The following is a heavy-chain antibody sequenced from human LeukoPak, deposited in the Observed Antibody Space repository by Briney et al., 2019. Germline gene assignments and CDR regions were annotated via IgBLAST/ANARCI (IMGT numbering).Heavy chain of an antibody. CDR1: GYSFTSYW. J-gene: IGHJ2*01. CDR3: ARSPRKYWYFDL. Sequence: GESLKISCKGSGYSFTSYWIGWVRQMPGKGLEWMGIIYPGDSDARYSPSFQGQVTISADKSISTAYLQWTSPKASDTAIYYCARSPRKYWYFDLWGRGTLVTVSS. V-gene: IGHV5-51*01. CDR2: IYPGDSDA.